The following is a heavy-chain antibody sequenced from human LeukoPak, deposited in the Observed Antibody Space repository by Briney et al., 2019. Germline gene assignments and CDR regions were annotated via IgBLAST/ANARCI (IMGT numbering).Heavy chain of an antibody. CDR2: IHHSGST. J-gene: IGHJ5*02. CDR1: GGSMNINTW. Sequence: SGTLSLTCAVSGGSMNINTWWSWVRQPPGKGLEWIGEIHHSGSTIYNPSLRSRVTISVDKSKNQFSLHLTSVTAADTAVYYCARDVYGTGNWLDPWGQGTLVSVSS. D-gene: IGHD3-10*01. CDR3: ARDVYGTGNWLDP. V-gene: IGHV4-4*02.